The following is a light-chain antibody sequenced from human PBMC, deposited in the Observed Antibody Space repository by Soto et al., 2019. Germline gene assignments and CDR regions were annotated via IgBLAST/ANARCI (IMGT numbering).Light chain of an antibody. CDR2: GNT. CDR1: SSNIGAGYD. J-gene: IGLJ1*01. V-gene: IGLV1-40*01. Sequence: QSVLTQPPSVSGAPGQRVTISCTGSSSNIGAGYDVQWYQQLPGTAPRLVIYGNTNRPSGVPDRFSGSKSGTSASLAITGLQAEDEADYYCQSSDSSMSRIFGTGTKVTVL. CDR3: QSSDSSMSRI.